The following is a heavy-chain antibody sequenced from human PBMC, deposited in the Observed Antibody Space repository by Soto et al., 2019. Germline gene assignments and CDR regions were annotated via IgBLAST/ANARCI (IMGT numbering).Heavy chain of an antibody. J-gene: IGHJ3*02. CDR2: MNPNSGNT. D-gene: IGHD3-10*01. CDR3: ARGINYYASGDEAFDI. Sequence: QVQLVQSGAEVKKPGASVKVSCKASGYTFTSYDINWVRQATGQGLEWMGWMNPNSGNTGYAQKFQGRVTMTRNTSISTAYMDLSSLRSEDTAVYYCARGINYYASGDEAFDIWGQGTMVTVSS. V-gene: IGHV1-8*01. CDR1: GYTFTSYD.